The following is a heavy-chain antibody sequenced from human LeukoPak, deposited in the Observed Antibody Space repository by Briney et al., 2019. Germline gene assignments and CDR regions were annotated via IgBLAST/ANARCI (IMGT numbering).Heavy chain of an antibody. J-gene: IGHJ4*02. D-gene: IGHD6-19*01. V-gene: IGHV1-46*03. CDR1: GYTFTSYY. CDR2: INPSGGGT. CDR3: AREDRGSGWYDY. Sequence: ASVKVSCKASGYTFTSYYMHWARQAPGQGLEWMGIINPSGGGTSYAQKFQGRVTMTRDTSTSTVYMELSSLRSEDTAVYYCAREDRGSGWYDYWGQGTLVTVSS.